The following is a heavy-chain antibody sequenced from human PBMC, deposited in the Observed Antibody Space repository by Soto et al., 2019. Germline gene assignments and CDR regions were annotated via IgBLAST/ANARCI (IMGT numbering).Heavy chain of an antibody. V-gene: IGHV3-30*18. Sequence: QVQLVESGGGVVQPGRSLRLSCAASGFTFSSYGMHWVRQAPGKGLEWVAVISYDGSNKYYADSVKGRFTISRDNSKNTLYLKMNSLRAEDTAVYYCAKDILELYNFDYWGQGTLVTVSS. J-gene: IGHJ4*02. CDR2: ISYDGSNK. CDR3: AKDILELYNFDY. CDR1: GFTFSSYG. D-gene: IGHD1-7*01.